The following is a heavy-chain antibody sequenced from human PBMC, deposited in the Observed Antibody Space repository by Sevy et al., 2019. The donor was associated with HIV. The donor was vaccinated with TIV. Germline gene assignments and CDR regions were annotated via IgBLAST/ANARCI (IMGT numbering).Heavy chain of an antibody. CDR3: AREEITGFDY. CDR1: GFIFRTYA. J-gene: IGHJ4*02. V-gene: IGHV3-23*01. D-gene: IGHD3-16*01. Sequence: GGSLRLSCAASGFIFRTYAMTWVRQAPGKGLEWVSTISAGGGSVYYADSVKGRFTISRDNSNNRLYLQMNTLRAEDTAVYSCAREEITGFDYWGRGILVTVSS. CDR2: ISAGGGSV.